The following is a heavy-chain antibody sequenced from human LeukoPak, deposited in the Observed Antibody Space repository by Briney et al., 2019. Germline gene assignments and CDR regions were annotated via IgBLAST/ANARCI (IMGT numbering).Heavy chain of an antibody. CDR2: ISGSGNNT. J-gene: IGHJ6*03. V-gene: IGHV3-23*01. CDR1: GFTFSSYG. Sequence: GGSLRLSCAASGFTFSSYGMSWVRQAPGKGLEWVSAISGSGNNTYYADSVKGRFTISRDNSKNTLYLQMNSLRAEDTAVYYCATPAPHGSDPSLYYYYMDVWGKGTTVTISS. D-gene: IGHD3-10*01. CDR3: ATPAPHGSDPSLYYYYMDV.